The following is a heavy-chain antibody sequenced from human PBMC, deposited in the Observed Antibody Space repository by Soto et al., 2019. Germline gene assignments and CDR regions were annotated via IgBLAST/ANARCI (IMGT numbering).Heavy chain of an antibody. CDR2: DNTTNSGT. CDR1: GYTFTDYY. J-gene: IGHJ6*03. V-gene: IGHV1-2*02. CDR3: ARGITSRLVFYYYYMDV. Sequence: QVQLVQSGAEVKKPGASVKVSCKASGYTFTDYYIHWVRQAPGQGLQWLGWDNTTNSGTRYARSFQGRVTVTRDTSSSPAYMRLSSLRSDDTAVYYCARGITSRLVFYYYYMDVWGFGTTVTVSS.